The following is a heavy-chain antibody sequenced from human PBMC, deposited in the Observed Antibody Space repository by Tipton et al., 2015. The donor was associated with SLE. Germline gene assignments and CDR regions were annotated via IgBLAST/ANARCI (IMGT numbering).Heavy chain of an antibody. CDR2: ISGSGGDT. V-gene: IGHV3-23*01. Sequence: SLRLSCAASGFTFSSYVVTWVRQAPGKGLEWVSAISGSGGDTYYADSVKGRFTISRDNSKNTLYLQMNSLRAEDTAIYYCAKGAPQTRLVDYWGQGALVTVSS. D-gene: IGHD6-6*01. J-gene: IGHJ4*02. CDR1: GFTFSSYV. CDR3: AKGAPQTRLVDY.